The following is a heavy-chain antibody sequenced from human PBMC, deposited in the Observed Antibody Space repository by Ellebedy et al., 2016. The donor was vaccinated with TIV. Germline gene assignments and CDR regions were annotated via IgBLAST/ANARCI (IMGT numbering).Heavy chain of an antibody. CDR2: IWHDGSNK. V-gene: IGHV3-33*06. CDR1: GFTFSGYG. D-gene: IGHD5-18*01. J-gene: IGHJ6*02. CDR3: TKANTAMVRRNQMDV. Sequence: PGGSLRLSCAASGFTFSGYGMHWVRQAPGKGLEWVALIWHDGSNKNYAYSVKGRFTISRDTSKNTQYLPMNSLRAEDTAVYYCTKANTAMVRRNQMDVWGQGTTVTVSS.